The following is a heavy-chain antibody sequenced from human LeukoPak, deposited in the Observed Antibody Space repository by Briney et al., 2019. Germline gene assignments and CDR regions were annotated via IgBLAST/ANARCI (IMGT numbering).Heavy chain of an antibody. CDR1: GDSMSNFY. CDR3: ARGLSSTRRESDY. J-gene: IGHJ4*02. Sequence: PSETLSLTCSVSGDSMSNFYWSWIRQPPGKGLEWIGYIDYSGSTSYNPSLKSRVTISIDMSKNQFSLRLSSVAAADTAVYFCARGLSSTRRESDYWGQGTLVTVSS. CDR2: IDYSGST. D-gene: IGHD2-2*01. V-gene: IGHV4-59*01.